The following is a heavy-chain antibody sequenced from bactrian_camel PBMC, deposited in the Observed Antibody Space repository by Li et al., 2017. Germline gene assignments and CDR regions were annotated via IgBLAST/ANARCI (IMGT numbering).Heavy chain of an antibody. CDR1: GFTFSSYA. Sequence: VQLVESGGGLVQPEGSLRLSCAASGFTFSSYAMSWVRQAPGKGLEWVSFVNSVGGSTYYADSVKGRFTISRDNAKNTLYLQMNSLKTEDSGVYYCAADIPDKVTVEWGQGTQVTVS. J-gene: IGHJ4*01. CDR3: AADIPDKVTVE. D-gene: IGHD2*01. V-gene: IGHV3S31*01. CDR2: VNSVGGST.